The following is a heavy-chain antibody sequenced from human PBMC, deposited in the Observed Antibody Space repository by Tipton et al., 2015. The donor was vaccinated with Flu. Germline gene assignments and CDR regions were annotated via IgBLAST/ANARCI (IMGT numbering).Heavy chain of an antibody. CDR3: ARDERRYSDTGGPQGYFDL. D-gene: IGHD2-8*02. J-gene: IGHJ2*01. CDR2: ISAHNGNT. V-gene: IGHV1-18*01. CDR1: GYTFTNYG. Sequence: QLVQSGAEAKKPGASVKVSCKASGYTFTNYGINWVRQAPGQGLEWMGWISAHNGNTNYAQKVQGRVTMTTDTSTSIAYMELRSLRSDDTAVYYCARDERRYSDTGGPQGYFDLWGRGTLVTVSS.